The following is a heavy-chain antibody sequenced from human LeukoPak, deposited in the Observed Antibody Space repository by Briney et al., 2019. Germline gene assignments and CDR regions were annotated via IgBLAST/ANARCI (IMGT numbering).Heavy chain of an antibody. D-gene: IGHD6-19*01. CDR3: AEDTRRYSSGCDT. CDR2: ISGGGST. J-gene: IGHJ3*02. V-gene: IGHV3-23*01. Sequence: GGSLRLSCAASGFTFSSYAMSWVRQAPGKGLEWVSAISGGGSTSYADSVRGRFTISRDNSKNMLYLQMNSLRAEDTAVYFCAEDTRRYSSGCDTWGQGTMVTVSS. CDR1: GFTFSSYA.